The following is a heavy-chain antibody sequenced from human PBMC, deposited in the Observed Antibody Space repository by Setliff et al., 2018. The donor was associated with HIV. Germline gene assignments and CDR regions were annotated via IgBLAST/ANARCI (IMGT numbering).Heavy chain of an antibody. CDR2: ISSSSSYI. D-gene: IGHD3-9*01. CDR1: GFTFSSYS. CDR3: ARDLGDILTGYPAPDAFDI. J-gene: IGHJ3*02. Sequence: GGSLRLSCAASGFTFSSYSMNWVRQAPGKGLEWVSSISSSSSYIYYADSVKGRFTISRDNAKNSLYLQMNSLRAEDTAVYYCARDLGDILTGYPAPDAFDIWGQETMVAVSS. V-gene: IGHV3-21*01.